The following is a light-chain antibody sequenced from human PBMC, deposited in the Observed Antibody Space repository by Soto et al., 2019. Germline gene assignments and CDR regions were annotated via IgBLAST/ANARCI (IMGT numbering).Light chain of an antibody. Sequence: QSVLTQPPSASGSPGQSVTISCTGTSSDVGGYNYVSWYQQHPGKAPKLVIFEVNKRPSGVPDRFSGSKSGNTASLTVSGLQADDEADYYCCSGAGSNNYVFGTGTKLT. J-gene: IGLJ1*01. CDR3: CSGAGSNNYV. CDR1: SSDVGGYNY. V-gene: IGLV2-8*01. CDR2: EVN.